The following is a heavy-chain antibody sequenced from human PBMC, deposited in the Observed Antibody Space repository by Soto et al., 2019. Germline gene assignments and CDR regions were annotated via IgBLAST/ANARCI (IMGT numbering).Heavy chain of an antibody. D-gene: IGHD3-10*01. CDR1: GFTFSSYG. V-gene: IGHV3-33*01. Sequence: GGSLRLSCAASGFTFSSYGMHWVRQAPGKGLEWVAVIWYDGSNKYYADSVKGRFTISRDNSKKTLYLQMNSLRAEDTAVYYCARDPGPSYYYGSGSPPYYGMDVWGQGTTVTVSS. CDR3: ARDPGPSYYYGSGSPPYYGMDV. J-gene: IGHJ6*02. CDR2: IWYDGSNK.